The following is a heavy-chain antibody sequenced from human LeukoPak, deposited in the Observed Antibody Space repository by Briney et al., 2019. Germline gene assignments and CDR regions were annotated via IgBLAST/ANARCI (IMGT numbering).Heavy chain of an antibody. Sequence: PGGSLRLSCAASGFTFSSHGMYWVRQAPDKGLEWVALIWYDGSKKNYADSVKGRFTISRDNSKNTLYLQMNSLRAEDTAVYYCARDISRGSLDYWGQGTLVTVSS. CDR3: ARDISRGSLDY. V-gene: IGHV3-33*01. J-gene: IGHJ4*02. CDR2: IWYDGSKK. D-gene: IGHD2-15*01. CDR1: GFTFSSHG.